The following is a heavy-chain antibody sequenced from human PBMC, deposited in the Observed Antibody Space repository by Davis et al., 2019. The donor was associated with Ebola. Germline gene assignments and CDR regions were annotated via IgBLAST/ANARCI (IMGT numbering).Heavy chain of an antibody. CDR3: ARAGGYCSSTSYHSHLDYYGIDV. V-gene: IGHV3-74*01. J-gene: IGHJ6*02. CDR2: INSDGSST. D-gene: IGHD2-2*01. Sequence: GESLKISCAASGFTFSSYWMHWVRQAPGKGLVWVSRINSDGSSTTYAASVTGRFTISRDNPKITLYLQMNSLRAEDTAVYYCARAGGYCSSTSYHSHLDYYGIDVWCQVTTVTVSS. CDR1: GFTFSSYW.